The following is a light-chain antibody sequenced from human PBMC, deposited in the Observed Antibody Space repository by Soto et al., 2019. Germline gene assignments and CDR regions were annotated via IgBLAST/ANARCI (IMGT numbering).Light chain of an antibody. Sequence: EIVLTQSPGTLSLSPGEIATLSCRAGQTVNNNYVAWYQQKSCQDPRLLIFAASSRATGIPDRLRGSGSGTDFTLTISRLEPEEFAVYYCQQYGSPLYTCGEGTKLEIK. J-gene: IGKJ2*01. CDR1: QTVNNNY. CDR2: AAS. CDR3: QQYGSPLYT. V-gene: IGKV3-20*01.